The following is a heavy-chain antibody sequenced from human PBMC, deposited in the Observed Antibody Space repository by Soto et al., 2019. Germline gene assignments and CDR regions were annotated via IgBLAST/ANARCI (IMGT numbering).Heavy chain of an antibody. Sequence: GASVKVSCKASGYSFTSYNIHWVRQGPGQRLDWMGWIGIANGHTQYSQKFRGRVTITRDTSASTVYMELSSLEPEDTAVYYCGREEVYSSSYYATDWGQGTPVTVSS. J-gene: IGHJ4*02. CDR1: GYSFTSYN. V-gene: IGHV1-3*04. D-gene: IGHD3-22*01. CDR3: GREEVYSSSYYATD. CDR2: IGIANGHT.